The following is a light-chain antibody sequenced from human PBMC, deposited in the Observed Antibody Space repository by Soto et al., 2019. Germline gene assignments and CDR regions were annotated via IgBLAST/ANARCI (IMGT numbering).Light chain of an antibody. V-gene: IGLV2-14*03. Sequence: SALTQPASVSGSPGQSITISCTGTSSDVGRYNYVSWYQQHPGKAPKLMIYDVSNRPSGVSNRFSGSKSGNTASLTISGLQAEDEADYYCSSYTSKNHVVIGGGTKLTVL. J-gene: IGLJ2*01. CDR3: SSYTSKNHVV. CDR2: DVS. CDR1: SSDVGRYNY.